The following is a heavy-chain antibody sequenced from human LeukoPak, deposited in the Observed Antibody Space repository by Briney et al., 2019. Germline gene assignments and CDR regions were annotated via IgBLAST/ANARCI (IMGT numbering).Heavy chain of an antibody. CDR1: GFTFDDYA. CDR3: AKDIAWYSSSWHDAFDI. CDR2: ISWNSGSI. D-gene: IGHD6-13*01. Sequence: GGSLRLSCAASGFTFDDYAMHWVRQAPWKGLEWVSGISWNSGSIGYADSVKGRFTISRDNAKNSLYLQMNSLRAEDTALYYCAKDIAWYSSSWHDAFDIWGQGTMVTVSS. V-gene: IGHV3-9*01. J-gene: IGHJ3*02.